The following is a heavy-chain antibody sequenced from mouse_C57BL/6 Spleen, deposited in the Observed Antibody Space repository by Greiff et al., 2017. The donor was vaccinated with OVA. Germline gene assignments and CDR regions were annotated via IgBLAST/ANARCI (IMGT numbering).Heavy chain of an antibody. D-gene: IGHD2-4*01. CDR1: GYTFTSYW. Sequence: QVQLKESGAELAKPGASVKLSCKASGYTFTSYWMHWVKQRPGQGLEWIGYINPSSGYTKYNQKFKDKATLTADTSSSTAYMQLSSLTYEVTAVYYCARWPYDYDGPLYAMDYWGKGTSVTVSS. J-gene: IGHJ4*01. CDR3: ARWPYDYDGPLYAMDY. CDR2: INPSSGYT. V-gene: IGHV1-7*01.